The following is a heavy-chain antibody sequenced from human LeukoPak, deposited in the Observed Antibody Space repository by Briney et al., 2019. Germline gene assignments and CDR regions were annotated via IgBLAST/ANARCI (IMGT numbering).Heavy chain of an antibody. V-gene: IGHV1-2*02. CDR3: AKKHGYCSGGSCPQGDY. Sequence: ASVKVSCKASGYTFTGYYMHWVRQAPGQGLEWMGWINPNSGGTNYAQKFQGRVTMTRDTSISTAYMELSRLRSDDTAVYHCAKKHGYCSGGSCPQGDYWGQGTLVTVSS. CDR1: GYTFTGYY. J-gene: IGHJ4*02. D-gene: IGHD2-15*01. CDR2: INPNSGGT.